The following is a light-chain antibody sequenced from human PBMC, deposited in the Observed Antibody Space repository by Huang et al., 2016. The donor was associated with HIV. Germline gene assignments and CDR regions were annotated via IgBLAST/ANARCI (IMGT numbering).Light chain of an antibody. CDR2: DAS. CDR3: QQRSNWPGT. CDR1: QSFSSY. Sequence: EIVLTQSPATLSLSPGERATLSCRASQSFSSYLAWYQQKPGQSPRPLIYDASNRATGIPARFSGSGSGTDFTLTISSLEPEDFAVYYCQQRSNWPGTFGQGTKVEIK. V-gene: IGKV3-11*01. J-gene: IGKJ1*01.